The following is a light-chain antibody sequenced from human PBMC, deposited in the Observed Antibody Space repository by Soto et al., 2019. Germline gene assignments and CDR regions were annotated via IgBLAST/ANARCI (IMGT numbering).Light chain of an antibody. CDR1: QSVSSNY. CDR3: QQYGGSPRVT. CDR2: SAS. Sequence: EIVLTQSPGTLSLSPGERVTLSCRASQSVSSNYLAWYQQNPGQAPRLLIYSASSRATGIPDRFSRSGSGTAFTLTINRLEPEDFAVYYCQQYGGSPRVTSGGGTKVEIK. V-gene: IGKV3-20*01. J-gene: IGKJ4*01.